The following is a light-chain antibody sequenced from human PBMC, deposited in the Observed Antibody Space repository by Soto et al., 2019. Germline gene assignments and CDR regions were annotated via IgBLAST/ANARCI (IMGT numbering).Light chain of an antibody. Sequence: DIHRTQSPSSLSAFVLYRVTITCRASQSIGNFLNWYQQRPGKAPELLIYAASNLQSGVPSRFSGSGSGTAFTLTISSLRPADFATYYCQQTYSTWTFGQGTKVDIK. V-gene: IGKV1-39*01. CDR1: QSIGNF. CDR2: AAS. J-gene: IGKJ1*01. CDR3: QQTYSTWT.